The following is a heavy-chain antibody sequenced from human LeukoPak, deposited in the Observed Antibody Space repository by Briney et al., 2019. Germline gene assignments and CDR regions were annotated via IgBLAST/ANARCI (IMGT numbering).Heavy chain of an antibody. J-gene: IGHJ4*02. D-gene: IGHD2-2*01. CDR1: GFTFSSYA. Sequence: GGSLRLSCGASGFTFSSYAMSWVRQTPGRGLEWVAGVSPSGGRTLYADSVEGRFTISRDNSNDTVYLQLSSLRAEDSALYYCAKVRGVYGSSPACYYYDSWGQGTPVTVSS. CDR2: VSPSGGRT. V-gene: IGHV3-23*01. CDR3: AKVRGVYGSSPACYYYDS.